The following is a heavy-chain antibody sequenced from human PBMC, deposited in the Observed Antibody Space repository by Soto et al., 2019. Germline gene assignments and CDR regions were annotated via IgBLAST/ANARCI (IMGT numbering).Heavy chain of an antibody. D-gene: IGHD3-3*01. J-gene: IGHJ4*02. CDR2: INAGDGST. CDR3: ARTEWFPPYFDY. Sequence: ASVKVSCKASGYTFTSYALHWLRQAPGQGLEWMGWINAGDGSTKYSEHFQGRVTITLDTSATTVFVELTGLKSEDTAIHYCARTEWFPPYFDYWGQGSLVTVSS. CDR1: GYTFTSYA. V-gene: IGHV1-3*01.